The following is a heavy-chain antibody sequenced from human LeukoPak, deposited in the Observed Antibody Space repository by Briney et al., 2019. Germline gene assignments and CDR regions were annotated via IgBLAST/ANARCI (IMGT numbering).Heavy chain of an antibody. J-gene: IGHJ4*02. CDR2: MNTSGST. Sequence: SETLSLTCTVSGGSISSYYWIWIRQPAGKGLEWIGRMNTSGSTNYNPSLKSRVTMSVDTSKNQLSLKLRSVTAADTAVYYCARASVDNWNVFDYWGQGTLVTVSS. CDR1: GGSISSYY. D-gene: IGHD1-1*01. V-gene: IGHV4-4*07. CDR3: ARASVDNWNVFDY.